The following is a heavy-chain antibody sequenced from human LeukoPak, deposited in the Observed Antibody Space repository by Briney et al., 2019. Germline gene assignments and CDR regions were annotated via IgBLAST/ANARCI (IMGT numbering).Heavy chain of an antibody. Sequence: SETLSLTCTVSGGYIGSYYWSWIRQPAGKGLEWIGRIYTSENTDHNPSLTSRVTMSVDMSTSQSSLRLTSVADAATAVYYCAREGDYGDYSKSFYYMDVWGKGTTVTVSS. V-gene: IGHV4-4*07. CDR1: GGYIGSYY. D-gene: IGHD4-17*01. CDR2: IYTSENT. CDR3: AREGDYGDYSKSFYYMDV. J-gene: IGHJ6*03.